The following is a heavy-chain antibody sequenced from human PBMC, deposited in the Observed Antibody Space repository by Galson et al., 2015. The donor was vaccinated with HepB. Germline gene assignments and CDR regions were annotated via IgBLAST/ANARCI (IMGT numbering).Heavy chain of an antibody. CDR1: GFTFSYYA. Sequence: SLRLSCAASGFTFSYYAMSWVRQAPGKGLEWVSAISGSGGSTYYADSVKGRFTISRDNSKNTLYVQMNSLRAEDTAVYYCAKWFAAAATRPLDNWGQGTLVTVSS. CDR3: AKWFAAAATRPLDN. J-gene: IGHJ4*02. V-gene: IGHV3-23*01. CDR2: ISGSGGST. D-gene: IGHD6-13*01.